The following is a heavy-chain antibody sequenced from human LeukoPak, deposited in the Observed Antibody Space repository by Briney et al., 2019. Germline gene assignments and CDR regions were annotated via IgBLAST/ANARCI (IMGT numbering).Heavy chain of an antibody. J-gene: IGHJ4*02. D-gene: IGHD3-3*01. Sequence: SETLSLTCSVSGGSISSSDNYWGGIRQPPGKGLEWIGTMFYSGITYYSPSLKSRVTISLDTSKNQFSLKLSSVTAADTAVYFCARHGSSGVVIANFDYSRQGTLLTVSS. V-gene: IGHV4-39*01. CDR1: GGSISSSDNY. CDR2: MFYSGIT. CDR3: ARHGSSGVVIANFDY.